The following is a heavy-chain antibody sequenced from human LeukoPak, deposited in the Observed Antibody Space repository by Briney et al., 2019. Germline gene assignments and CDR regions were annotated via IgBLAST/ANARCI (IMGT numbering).Heavy chain of an antibody. CDR1: GFTFSSYS. D-gene: IGHD3-9*01. Sequence: GGSLRLSCAASGFTFSSYSMSWVRQAPGKGLEWVSYISSSSSTIYYADSVKGRFTISRDNAKNSLYLQMNSLRAEDTAVYYCARDILTGSQSRFQHWGQGTLVTVSS. V-gene: IGHV3-48*04. CDR2: ISSSSSTI. J-gene: IGHJ1*01. CDR3: ARDILTGSQSRFQH.